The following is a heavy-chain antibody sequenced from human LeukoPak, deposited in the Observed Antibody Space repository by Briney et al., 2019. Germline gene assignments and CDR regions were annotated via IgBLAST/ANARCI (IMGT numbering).Heavy chain of an antibody. J-gene: IGHJ4*02. CDR3: ARDFNGGEYSSSQPEV. CDR2: ISYDGSNK. D-gene: IGHD6-6*01. CDR1: GFTFSSYA. V-gene: IGHV3-30*01. Sequence: GRSLRLSCAASGFTFSSYAMHWVRQAPGKGLEWVAVISYDGSNKYYADSVKGRFTISRDNSKNTLYLQMNSLRAEDTAVYYCARDFNGGEYSSSQPEVWGQGTLVTVSS.